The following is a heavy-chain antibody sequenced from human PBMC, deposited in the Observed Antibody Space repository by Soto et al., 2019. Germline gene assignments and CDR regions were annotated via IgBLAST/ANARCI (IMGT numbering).Heavy chain of an antibody. CDR2: TFYRSERQS. V-gene: IGHV6-1*01. Sequence: SQTLSLTCAISGDSVSSNSVTWNWIRQSPSRGLEWLGRTFYRSERQSDHALSVKSRVTIKPDTSKNQFSLQLTSVPPEDTAGYYWVRLKGNIWLDSWGQGTLVTVSP. CDR3: VRLKGNIWLDS. CDR1: GDSVSSNSVT. J-gene: IGHJ5*01.